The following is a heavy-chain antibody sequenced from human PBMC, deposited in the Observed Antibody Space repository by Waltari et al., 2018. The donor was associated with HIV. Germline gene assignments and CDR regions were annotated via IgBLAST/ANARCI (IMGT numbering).Heavy chain of an antibody. D-gene: IGHD6-19*01. CDR1: GFTFADYA. CDR2: ISWNSGSI. Sequence: EVQLVDSGGGLVQPGRSLSLSFSASGFTFADYALHWFRQAPGKGLEWVSGISWNSGSIGYADSVKGRFTISRDNAKNSLYLQMNSLRAEDTALYYCAKSEGWLAKGAFDIWGQGTMVTVSS. CDR3: AKSEGWLAKGAFDI. V-gene: IGHV3-9*01. J-gene: IGHJ3*02.